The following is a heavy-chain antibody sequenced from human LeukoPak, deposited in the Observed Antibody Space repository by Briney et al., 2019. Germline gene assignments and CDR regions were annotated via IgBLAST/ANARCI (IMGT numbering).Heavy chain of an antibody. V-gene: IGHV3-48*03. D-gene: IGHD6-19*01. CDR2: ISSSGSTI. J-gene: IGHJ4*02. CDR3: ARDRVGGSGWYYFDY. CDR1: GFTFSSYE. Sequence: GGSLRLSCAASGFTFSSYEMNWVRQAPGKGLEWVSYISSSGSTIYYADSVKGRFTISRDNSKNTLYLQMNSLRAEDTAVYYCARDRVGGSGWYYFDYWGQGTLVAVSS.